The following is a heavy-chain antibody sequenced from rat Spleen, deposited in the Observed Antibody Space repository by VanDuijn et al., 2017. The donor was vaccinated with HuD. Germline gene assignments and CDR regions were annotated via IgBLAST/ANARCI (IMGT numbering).Heavy chain of an antibody. V-gene: IGHV5-20*01. CDR2: ISSDGGRN. J-gene: IGHJ4*01. Sequence: EVQLVESGGGLVQPGRSMKLSCAASGFTFSDYVMAWFRQAPTKGLEWVASISSDGGRNFYRDSVKGRFTISRDNAKSSLYLQMDSLRSGDTAIYYCTRGYVMDAWGQGASVTVSS. CDR1: GFTFSDYV. CDR3: TRGYVMDA.